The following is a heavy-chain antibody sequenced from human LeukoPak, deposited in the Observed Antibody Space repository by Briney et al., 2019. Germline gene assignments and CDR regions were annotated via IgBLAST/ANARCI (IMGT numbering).Heavy chain of an antibody. D-gene: IGHD3-10*01. Sequence: GASVKVSCKASGGTFSSYAISWVRQAPGQGLEWMGRIIPIFGTANYAQKFQGRVTITTDESTSTAYMELSSLRSEDTAVYYCARAPYYYGSGSYGEDYWGQGTLVTVSS. V-gene: IGHV1-69*05. CDR3: ARAPYYYGSGSYGEDY. CDR1: GGTFSSYA. CDR2: IIPIFGTA. J-gene: IGHJ4*02.